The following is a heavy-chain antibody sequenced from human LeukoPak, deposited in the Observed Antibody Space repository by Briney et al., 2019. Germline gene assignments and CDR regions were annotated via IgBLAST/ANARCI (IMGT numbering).Heavy chain of an antibody. J-gene: IGHJ5*02. D-gene: IGHD2-2*01. CDR1: GFTFSSYA. Sequence: GGSLRLSCAASGFTFSSYAMSWVRQAPGKGLEWVSAISGSGGSTYYADPVKGRFTISRDNSKNTLYLQMNSLRAEDTAVYYCAKCKDIVVVPAALNWFDPWGQGTLVTVSS. CDR3: AKCKDIVVVPAALNWFDP. CDR2: ISGSGGST. V-gene: IGHV3-23*01.